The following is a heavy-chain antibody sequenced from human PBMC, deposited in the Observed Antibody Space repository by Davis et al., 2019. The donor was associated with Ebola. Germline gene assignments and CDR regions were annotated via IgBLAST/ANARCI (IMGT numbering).Heavy chain of an antibody. CDR1: GFTFSSYS. Sequence: PGGSLRLSCAASGFTFSSYSMNWVRQAPGKGLEWVSSISSSSSYIYYADSVKGRFTISRDNAKNSLYLQMNSLRAEDTAVYYCAREGPEGYFDYYDSSAQGVNWFDPWGQGTLVTVSS. J-gene: IGHJ5*02. V-gene: IGHV3-21*01. CDR3: AREGPEGYFDYYDSSAQGVNWFDP. CDR2: ISSSSSYI. D-gene: IGHD3-22*01.